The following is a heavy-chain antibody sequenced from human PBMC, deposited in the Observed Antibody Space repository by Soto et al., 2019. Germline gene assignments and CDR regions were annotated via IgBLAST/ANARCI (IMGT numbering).Heavy chain of an antibody. V-gene: IGHV3-30*18. Sequence: QVQLVESGGGVVQPGRSLRLSCAASGFTFSSYGMHWVRQAPGKGLEWVAVISYDGSNKYYADSVKGRFTISRDNSKNTLYLEMNSLRAEDTAVYYCAKDLRGGGYWGQGTLVTVSS. CDR3: AKDLRGGGY. CDR2: ISYDGSNK. J-gene: IGHJ4*02. D-gene: IGHD5-12*01. CDR1: GFTFSSYG.